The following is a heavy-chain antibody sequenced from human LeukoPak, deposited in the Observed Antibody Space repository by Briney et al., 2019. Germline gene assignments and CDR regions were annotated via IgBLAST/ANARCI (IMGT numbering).Heavy chain of an antibody. J-gene: IGHJ4*02. CDR2: INPSGGST. Sequence: ASVKVSCKASGYTFTSYYMHWVRQAPGQGLEWMGIINPSGGSTSYAQKFQGRVTMTRDTSTSTVYMELSSLRSEDTAVYYCARDARGGDCPSYYFDYWGQGTLVTVSS. CDR1: GYTFTSYY. V-gene: IGHV1-46*01. D-gene: IGHD2-21*02. CDR3: ARDARGGDCPSYYFDY.